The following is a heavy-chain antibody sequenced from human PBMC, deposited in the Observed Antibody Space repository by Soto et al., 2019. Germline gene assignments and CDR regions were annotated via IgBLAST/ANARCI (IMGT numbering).Heavy chain of an antibody. V-gene: IGHV4-4*07. CDR1: GGSISGYY. D-gene: IGHD6-19*01. CDR2: IYTSGST. CDR3: ARSYSSGWYYYFDY. J-gene: IGHJ4*02. Sequence: PSETLSLTCTVSGGSISGYYWSWIRQPAGKGLEWIGRIYTSGSTNYNPSLKSRVTMSVDTSKNQFSLKLSSVTAADTAVYYCARSYSSGWYYYFDYWGQGTLVTVSS.